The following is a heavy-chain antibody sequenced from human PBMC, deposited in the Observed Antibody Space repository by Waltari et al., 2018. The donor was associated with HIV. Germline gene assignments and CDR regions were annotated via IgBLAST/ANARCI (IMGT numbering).Heavy chain of an antibody. CDR2: ISGSGGST. Sequence: EVLVLESGGVLVQPGGSLRLSSAASGFNFSNSGMSWFRQAPGKGLEWVSTISGSGGSTYYADSVKGRFTVSRDNSKNTLYLQMNSLRAEDTAVYFCVKEHQYSHSWYSYYGMDVWGQGTTVTVSS. V-gene: IGHV3-23*01. CDR3: VKEHQYSHSWYSYYGMDV. CDR1: GFNFSNSG. D-gene: IGHD6-13*01. J-gene: IGHJ6*02.